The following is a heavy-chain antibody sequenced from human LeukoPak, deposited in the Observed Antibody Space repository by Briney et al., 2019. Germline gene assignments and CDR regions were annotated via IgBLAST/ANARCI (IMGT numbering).Heavy chain of an antibody. J-gene: IGHJ2*01. CDR1: GFSFNSYW. V-gene: IGHV3-7*01. Sequence: GGSLRLSCVASGFSFNSYWMSWVRQAPGKGLEWVANIKQDGSEKSYVGSVKGRFTISRDNAKNSLYLQMSSLRAADTAVYFCAKGAWNLDLWGRGTLVSVSS. CDR3: AKGAWNLDL. CDR2: IKQDGSEK.